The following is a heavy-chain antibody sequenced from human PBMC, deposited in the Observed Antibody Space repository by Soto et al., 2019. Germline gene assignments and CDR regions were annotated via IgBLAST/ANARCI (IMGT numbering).Heavy chain of an antibody. CDR2: INYSGGT. Sequence: QVQLQQWGAGLLKPSETLSLTCGVYGGSLSGYYWSWIRQSPGKGLEWIGAINYSGGTRKNPSLKSRVTISVDRSKNQFSLKVTSLTAADTAVYYCARGRGCSSSTCYEDNWGQGTLVTVSS. D-gene: IGHD2-2*01. V-gene: IGHV4-34*01. J-gene: IGHJ4*02. CDR3: ARGRGCSSSTCYEDN. CDR1: GGSLSGYY.